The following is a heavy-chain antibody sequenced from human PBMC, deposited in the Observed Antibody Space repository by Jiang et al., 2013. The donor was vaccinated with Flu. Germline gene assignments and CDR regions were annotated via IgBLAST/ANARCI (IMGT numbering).Heavy chain of an antibody. J-gene: IGHJ1*01. V-gene: IGHV4-59*01. CDR2: IYYNGRI. Sequence: LEWIGYIYYNGRINYNPSLRSRVTISADTSKNQFSLKLSSVTAADTAVYFCARAWDSGRWYSFPHWGQGTLVTVSS. D-gene: IGHD6-13*01. CDR3: ARAWDSGRWYSFPH.